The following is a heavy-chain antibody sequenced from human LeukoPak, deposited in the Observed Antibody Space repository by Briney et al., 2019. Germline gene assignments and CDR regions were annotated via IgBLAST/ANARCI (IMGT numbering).Heavy chain of an antibody. D-gene: IGHD5-12*01. CDR3: AREVGGIVATHHHFYGMDV. CDR1: GFTFSSYA. J-gene: IGHJ6*02. Sequence: AGRSLRLSCAASGFTFSSYAMHWVRQAPGKGLEWVAVISYDGSNKYYADSVKGRFTISRDNAKNSLYLQMNSLRAEDTAVYYCAREVGGIVATHHHFYGMDVWGQGTTVTVSS. CDR2: ISYDGSNK. V-gene: IGHV3-30-3*01.